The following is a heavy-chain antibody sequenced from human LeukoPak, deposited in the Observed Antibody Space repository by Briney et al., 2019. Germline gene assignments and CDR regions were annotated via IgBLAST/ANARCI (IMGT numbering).Heavy chain of an antibody. V-gene: IGHV3-7*01. CDR1: GFTFSSYW. CDR2: IKQAGSNK. J-gene: IGHJ4*02. D-gene: IGHD3-9*01. Sequence: GGSLRLSCAASGFTFSSYWMSWVRQAPGKGLEWVSNIKQAGSNKYYVDSVKGRFSISRDNAKNSLYLQMNSLRAEDTAVYYCARDQYEILTVYHDYWGGGTLVSVSS. CDR3: ARDQYEILTVYHDY.